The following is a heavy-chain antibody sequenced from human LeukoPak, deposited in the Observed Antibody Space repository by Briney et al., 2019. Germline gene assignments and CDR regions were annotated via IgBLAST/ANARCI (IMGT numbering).Heavy chain of an antibody. CDR2: INHSGST. D-gene: IGHD4-17*01. CDR1: GGSFSGYY. V-gene: IGHV4-34*01. Sequence: SETLSLTCAVYGGSFSGYYWSWIRQPPGKGLEWIGEINHSGSTNYNPSLKSRVTISVDTSKNQFSLKLSSVTAADTAVYYCARTTVTTYHYYYYMDVWGKGTTVTVSS. CDR3: ARTTVTTYHYYYYMDV. J-gene: IGHJ6*03.